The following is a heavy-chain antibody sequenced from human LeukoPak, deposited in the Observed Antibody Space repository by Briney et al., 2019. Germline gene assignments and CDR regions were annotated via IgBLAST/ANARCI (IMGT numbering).Heavy chain of an antibody. Sequence: GESLRISCKGSGNSFTSYWITWVRQMPGKGLEWMGRIDPSDSYTNYNPSFQGHVTISADKSISTGYLQWSSLKASDTAMYYCARQPRYCSGGSCSLFDYFDYWGQGTLVTVSS. CDR1: GNSFTSYW. CDR2: IDPSDSYT. CDR3: ARQPRYCSGGSCSLFDYFDY. J-gene: IGHJ4*02. D-gene: IGHD2-15*01. V-gene: IGHV5-10-1*01.